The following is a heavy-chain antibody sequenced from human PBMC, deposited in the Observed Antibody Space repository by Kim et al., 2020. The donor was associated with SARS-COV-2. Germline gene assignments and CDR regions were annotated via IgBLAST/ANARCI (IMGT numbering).Heavy chain of an antibody. Sequence: SETLSLTCTVSGGSISSYYWSWIRQPPGKGLEWIGYIYYSGSTNYNPSLKSRVTISVDTSKNQFSLKLISVTAADTAVYYCVRSGSYYNFPLYYFDYWGQGTLVTVSS. D-gene: IGHD3-10*01. CDR1: GGSISSYY. V-gene: IGHV4-59*13. J-gene: IGHJ4*02. CDR3: VRSGSYYNFPLYYFDY. CDR2: IYYSGST.